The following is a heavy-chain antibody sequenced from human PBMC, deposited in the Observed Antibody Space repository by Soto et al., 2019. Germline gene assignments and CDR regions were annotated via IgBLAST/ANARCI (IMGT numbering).Heavy chain of an antibody. J-gene: IGHJ4*02. Sequence: EVQLVESGGGLVQPGGSLRLSCVASGFSFNTYSMDWVRQAPGKGLEWVSYITDTSATVYYADSVKGRFTISRDNAKNSLYLQMNSLRDEDTAVYYCVGDRGNTPYDYWGQGTLVTVSA. CDR2: ITDTSATV. CDR3: VGDRGNTPYDY. V-gene: IGHV3-48*02. CDR1: GFSFNTYS. D-gene: IGHD3-16*01.